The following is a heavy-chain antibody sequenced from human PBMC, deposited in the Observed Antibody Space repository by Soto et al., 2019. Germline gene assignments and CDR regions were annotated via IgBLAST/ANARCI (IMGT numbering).Heavy chain of an antibody. CDR1: GFTFTSSA. Sequence: QMQLVQSGPEVKKPGTSVKVSCNTSGFTFTSSAMQWVRQARGQRLEWIGWIVVGSGNTAYGQKFQERVTITRDMSTSTVYMELSSLRSEDTAVYYCAARNCASDSCFPDAWFDPWGQGTLVTVSS. J-gene: IGHJ5*02. D-gene: IGHD2-2*01. CDR2: IVVGSGNT. CDR3: AARNCASDSCFPDAWFDP. V-gene: IGHV1-58*02.